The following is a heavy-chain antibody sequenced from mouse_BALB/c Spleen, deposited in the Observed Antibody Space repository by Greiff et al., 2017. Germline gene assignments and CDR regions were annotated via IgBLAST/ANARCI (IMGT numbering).Heavy chain of an antibody. J-gene: IGHJ2*01. CDR2: ISSGSSTI. Sequence: EVQVVESGGGLVQPGGSRKLSCAASGFTFSSFGMHWVRQAPEKGLEWVAYISSGSSTIYYADTVKGRFTISRDNPKNTLFLQMTSLRSEDTAMYYCARGDGTYYFDYWGQGTTLTVSS. V-gene: IGHV5-17*02. D-gene: IGHD2-3*01. CDR3: ARGDGTYYFDY. CDR1: GFTFSSFG.